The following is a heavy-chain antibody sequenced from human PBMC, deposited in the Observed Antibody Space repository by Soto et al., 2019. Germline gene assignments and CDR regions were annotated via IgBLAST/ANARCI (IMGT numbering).Heavy chain of an antibody. Sequence: PSETLSLTCAVYGGSFSGYYWSWIRQPPGKGLEWIGEINHSGSTNYNPSLKSRVTISGDTSKNQFSLKLSSVTAADTAVDYCARVLRYFDWLLSHWGQGTLVTVSS. J-gene: IGHJ4*02. CDR3: ARVLRYFDWLLSH. V-gene: IGHV4-34*01. CDR1: GGSFSGYY. D-gene: IGHD3-9*01. CDR2: INHSGST.